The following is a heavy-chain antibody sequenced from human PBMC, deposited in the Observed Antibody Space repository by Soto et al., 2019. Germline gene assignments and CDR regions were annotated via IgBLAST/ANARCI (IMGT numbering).Heavy chain of an antibody. Sequence: QVQLVQSGAEVKKPGASVKVSCKASGYTFTSYDINWVREATGQGLEWMGWMNPNSGNTGYAQKFQGRVTMTRNTSISTAYMVLSSLRAEDTAVYYCARGSPYYDILTRYFPVDYYYGMDVWGQGTTVTVSS. CDR2: MNPNSGNT. J-gene: IGHJ6*02. CDR3: ARGSPYYDILTRYFPVDYYYGMDV. CDR1: GYTFTSYD. V-gene: IGHV1-8*01. D-gene: IGHD3-9*01.